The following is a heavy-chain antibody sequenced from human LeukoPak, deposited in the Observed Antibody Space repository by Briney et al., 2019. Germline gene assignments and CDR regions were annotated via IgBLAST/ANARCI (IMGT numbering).Heavy chain of an antibody. J-gene: IGHJ3*02. D-gene: IGHD1-26*01. CDR2: ISSSSSYI. Sequence: PGGSLRLSCAASGFTFSSYSMNWVRQAPGKGLEWVSSISSSSSYIYYADSVKGRFTISRDNAKNSLYLQMNSLRAEDTAVYYCARGGEWELLAWAFDIRGQGTMVTVSS. V-gene: IGHV3-21*01. CDR3: ARGGEWELLAWAFDI. CDR1: GFTFSSYS.